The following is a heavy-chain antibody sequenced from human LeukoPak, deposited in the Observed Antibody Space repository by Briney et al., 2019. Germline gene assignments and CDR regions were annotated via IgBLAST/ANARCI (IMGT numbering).Heavy chain of an antibody. J-gene: IGHJ3*02. D-gene: IGHD5-24*01. CDR2: IYPGESDH. V-gene: IGHV5-51*01. CDR1: GYSFTSYW. CDR3: ARAGGDGYKGAFDS. Sequence: GESLKTSCKGFGYSFTSYWIGRVRQMPGKGLEGMGIIYPGESDHRYSRSFQGQVTISADKSISTAYLQWTSRKATDTAMYYGARAGGDGYKGAFDSWGQGTMVTVSS.